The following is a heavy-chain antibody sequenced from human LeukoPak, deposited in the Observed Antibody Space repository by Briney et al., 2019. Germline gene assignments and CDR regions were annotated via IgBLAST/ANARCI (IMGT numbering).Heavy chain of an antibody. Sequence: ASVKVSCKASGYTFTSYGISWVRQAPGQGLEWMGWISANDGNTDYPQKLQGRVTMTTDTSTSTAYMELRSLRSDDTAVYYCARGASGSYSNWFDPWGQGTLVTVSS. CDR3: ARGASGSYSNWFDP. CDR1: GYTFTSYG. D-gene: IGHD1-26*01. J-gene: IGHJ5*02. V-gene: IGHV1-18*01. CDR2: ISANDGNT.